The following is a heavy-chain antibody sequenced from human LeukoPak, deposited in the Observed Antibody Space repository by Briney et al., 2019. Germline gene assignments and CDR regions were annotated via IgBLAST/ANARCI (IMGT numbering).Heavy chain of an antibody. Sequence: GGYLRLSCAASGFPFSSFAMSWVRQAPGQGLEWASAICGSGGSTYYTDSVKGRFTISRDTSKNTVYLQMNSLRTEDTAVYYCAKDSIGYCSGDRSPLDGMDVWGKGTTVTVSS. CDR2: ICGSGGST. J-gene: IGHJ6*04. CDR3: AKDSIGYCSGDRSPLDGMDV. V-gene: IGHV3-23*01. CDR1: GFPFSSFA. D-gene: IGHD2-15*01.